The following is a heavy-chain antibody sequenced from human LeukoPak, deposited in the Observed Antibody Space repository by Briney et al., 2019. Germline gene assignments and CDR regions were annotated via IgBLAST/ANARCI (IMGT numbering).Heavy chain of an antibody. CDR1: GFTFSSYW. J-gene: IGHJ6*02. CDR3: ANRRDSWGYYGMDV. Sequence: PGGSLRLSCAASGFTFSSYWMSWVRQAPGKGLEWVANIKQDGSEKYYVDSVKGRFTISRDNAKNSLYLQMNSLRAEDTAVYYCANRRDSWGYYGMDVWGQGTTVTVSS. CDR2: IKQDGSEK. D-gene: IGHD6-13*01. V-gene: IGHV3-7*01.